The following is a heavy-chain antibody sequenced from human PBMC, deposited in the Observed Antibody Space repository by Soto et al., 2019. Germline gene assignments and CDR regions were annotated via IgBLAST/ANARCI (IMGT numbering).Heavy chain of an antibody. V-gene: IGHV4-38-2*02. CDR2: LSHTGTT. D-gene: IGHD4-17*01. CDR3: ARVTMVIRDSDHFGVDV. CDR1: GFPISSPYS. Sequence: PSETLSLTCLVSGFPISSPYSWGWIRQPPGKGLEWIGSLSHTGTTSYSPSLTSRVSISVDTSKNQVSLKLTSVTAADTAVYFCARVTMVIRDSDHFGVDVWGHGTTVTVSS. J-gene: IGHJ6*02.